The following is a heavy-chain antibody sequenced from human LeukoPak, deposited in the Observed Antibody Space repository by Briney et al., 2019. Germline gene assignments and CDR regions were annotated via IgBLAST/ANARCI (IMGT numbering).Heavy chain of an antibody. CDR2: IIPIFGTA. CDR3: ARGTRPLVVSAFDI. J-gene: IGHJ3*02. D-gene: IGHD5/OR15-5a*01. V-gene: IGHV1-69*01. Sequence: GASVKVSCKASGGTFSSYAISWVRQAPGQGLEWMGGIIPIFGTANYAQKFQGRVTITADESTSTAYMELSSLRSEDTAVYYCARGTRPLVVSAFDIWGQGTMVTVSS. CDR1: GGTFSSYA.